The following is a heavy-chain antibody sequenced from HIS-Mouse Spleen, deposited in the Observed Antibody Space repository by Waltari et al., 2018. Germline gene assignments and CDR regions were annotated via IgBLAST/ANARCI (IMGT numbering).Heavy chain of an antibody. CDR1: GGSIGSSSYY. V-gene: IGHV4-39*07. CDR3: ARLTAAGTY. J-gene: IGHJ4*02. CDR2: IYYSGST. Sequence: QLQLQESGPGLVKPSETLALTCTVPGGSIGSSSYYWGWIRQPPGKGLEWIGSIYYSGSTYYNPSLKSRVTISVDTSKNQFSLKLSSVTAADTAVYYCARLTAAGTYWGQGTLVTVSS. D-gene: IGHD6-13*01.